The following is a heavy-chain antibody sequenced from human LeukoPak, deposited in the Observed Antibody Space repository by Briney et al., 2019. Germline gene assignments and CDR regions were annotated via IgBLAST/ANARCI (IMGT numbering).Heavy chain of an antibody. Sequence: PGGSLTLSCAASGFSVSNNYMSWVRQAPGEGLEWIAGIYSGGNTYYAESVQGRFTISRDTYKNMVYLQMNGLTPEDTAVYYCARDPTGASVWGKGITVTVSS. CDR1: GFSVSNNY. CDR2: IYSGGNT. V-gene: IGHV3-53*01. J-gene: IGHJ6*04. CDR3: ARDPTGASV. D-gene: IGHD1-14*01.